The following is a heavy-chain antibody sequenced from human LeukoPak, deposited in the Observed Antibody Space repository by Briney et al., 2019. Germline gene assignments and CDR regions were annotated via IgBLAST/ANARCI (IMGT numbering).Heavy chain of an antibody. J-gene: IGHJ4*02. CDR2: ISWNSGSI. D-gene: IGHD3-10*01. V-gene: IGHV3-9*01. CDR3: AKDIFPYASEHWRSFDY. Sequence: GGSLRLSCAASGFTFDDYAMHWVRQAPGKGLEWVSGISWNSGSIGYADSVKGRFTISRDNAKNSLYLQMNSLRAEDTALYYCAKDIFPYASEHWRSFDYWGQGTLVTVSS. CDR1: GFTFDDYA.